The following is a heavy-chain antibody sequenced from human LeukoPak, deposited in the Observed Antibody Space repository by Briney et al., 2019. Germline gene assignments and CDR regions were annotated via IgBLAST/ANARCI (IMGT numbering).Heavy chain of an antibody. CDR2: VYHSGST. V-gene: IGHV4-38-2*02. CDR1: DYSISSANY. J-gene: IGHJ4*02. Sequence: PSETLSLTCTVSDYSISSANYWGWIRQPPGKGLEWIGNVYHSGSTHYNPSLKSRVTISVDTSKNLFSLKLSSVTAADTAVYYCATNKEGKSLDYWGQGALVTVYS. CDR3: ATNKEGKSLDY.